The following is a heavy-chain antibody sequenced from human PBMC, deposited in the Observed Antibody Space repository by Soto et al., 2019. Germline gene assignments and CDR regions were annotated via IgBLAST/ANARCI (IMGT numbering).Heavy chain of an antibody. CDR3: AGTTSLQWYYMDV. CDR1: GDSVSSNSAA. J-gene: IGHJ6*03. CDR2: TYYRSRWYN. V-gene: IGHV6-1*01. Sequence: PSQTLSLTCAISGDSVSSNSAAWNWIRQSPSGGLEWLGRTYYRSRWYNDYAVSVRRRITINPDTSKNQFSLHLNSVTPDDTAVYYCAGTTSLQWYYMDVWAKGTTVTSP. D-gene: IGHD1-7*01.